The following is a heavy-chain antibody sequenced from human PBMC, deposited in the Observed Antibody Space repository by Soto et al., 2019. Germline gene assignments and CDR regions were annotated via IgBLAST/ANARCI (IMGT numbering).Heavy chain of an antibody. CDR3: SSRRDVGSHLGDFYYGMDV. CDR1: GASISTTSYY. Sequence: QLQLQESGPGLVKPSETLALTCGVSGASISTTSYYWGWIRQPPGNGLEWIGSVSYSGSTYYNASLKSRVTMSVDTSQNQFSLTLSSVTAADTAVYFCSSRRDVGSHLGDFYYGMDVWGQGTTVTVSS. D-gene: IGHD1-1*01. J-gene: IGHJ6*02. CDR2: VSYSGST. V-gene: IGHV4-39*01.